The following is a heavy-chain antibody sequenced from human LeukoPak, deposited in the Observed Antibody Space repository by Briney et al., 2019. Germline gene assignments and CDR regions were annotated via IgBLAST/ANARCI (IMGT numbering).Heavy chain of an antibody. V-gene: IGHV4-39*07. Sequence: SETLSLTCTVSGGSISSSSYYWGWIRQPPGKGLEWIGSIYYSGSTYYNPSLKSRVTISVDTSKNQFSLKLSSVTAADMAVYYCARDGYTNYYYGMDVWGQGTTVTVSS. CDR3: ARDGYTNYYYGMDV. CDR1: GGSISSSSYY. J-gene: IGHJ6*02. CDR2: IYYSGST. D-gene: IGHD5-24*01.